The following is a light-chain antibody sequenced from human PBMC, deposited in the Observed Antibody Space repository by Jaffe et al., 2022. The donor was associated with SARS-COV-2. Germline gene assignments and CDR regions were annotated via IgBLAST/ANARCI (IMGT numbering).Light chain of an antibody. CDR3: QQYYRSPET. V-gene: IGKV4-1*01. J-gene: IGKJ1*01. CDR1: QSVLYSSDNKNY. Sequence: DIVMTQSPDSLAVSLGERATINCKSSQSVLYSSDNKNYLAWYRQKPGQPPKLLIYWASTRESGVPDRFSGSGSGTDFTLTISSLQAEDVAVYYCQQYYRSPETFGQGTKVEIK. CDR2: WAS.